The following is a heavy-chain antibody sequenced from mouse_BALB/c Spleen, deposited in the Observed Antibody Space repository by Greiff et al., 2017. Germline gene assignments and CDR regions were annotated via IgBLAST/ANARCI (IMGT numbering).Heavy chain of an antibody. V-gene: IGHV5-17*02. Sequence: EVMLVESGGGLVQPGGSRKLSCAASGFTFSSFGMHWVRQAPEKGLEWVAYISSGSSTIYYADTVKGRFTISRDNPKNTLFLQMTSLRSEDTAMYYCARGGTTVVATYYYAMDYWGQGTSVTVSS. CDR1: GFTFSSFG. J-gene: IGHJ4*01. CDR3: ARGGTTVVATYYYAMDY. D-gene: IGHD1-1*01. CDR2: ISSGSSTI.